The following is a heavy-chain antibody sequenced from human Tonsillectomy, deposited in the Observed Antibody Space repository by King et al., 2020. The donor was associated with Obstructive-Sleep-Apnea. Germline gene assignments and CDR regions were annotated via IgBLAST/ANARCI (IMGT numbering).Heavy chain of an antibody. J-gene: IGHJ4*02. CDR2: INHSGSA. Sequence: VQLQQWGAGLLKPSETLSLICTVYGGSFSANYWSWIRQPPGKGLEWIGDINHSGSADYNPSLKSRVTISIDTSKSQFSLKLSSVTAADTAVYYCARRDYGYFMFDYWGQGTLVTVSS. V-gene: IGHV4-34*01. CDR3: ARRDYGYFMFDY. D-gene: IGHD4-17*01. CDR1: GGSFSANY.